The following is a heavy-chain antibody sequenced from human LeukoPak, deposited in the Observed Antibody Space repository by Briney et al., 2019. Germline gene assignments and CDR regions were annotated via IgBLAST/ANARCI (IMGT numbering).Heavy chain of an antibody. CDR3: ARVAYVMDV. V-gene: IGHV1-3*01. Sequence: ASVKVSCKASGYTFSDYPMHWLRQAPGQRFEWMGWISAGNIKYSQNLQDRINITRDTSASTVNMELSSLTSADTAVYYCARVAYVMDVWGQGTTVVVSS. D-gene: IGHD2-8*01. CDR1: GYTFSDYP. CDR2: ISAGNI. J-gene: IGHJ6*02.